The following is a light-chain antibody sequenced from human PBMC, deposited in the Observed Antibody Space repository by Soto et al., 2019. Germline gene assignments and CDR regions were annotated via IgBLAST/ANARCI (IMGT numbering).Light chain of an antibody. CDR3: QQHTT. Sequence: DIQMTQSPSALSASVGDRVTITCRGSQGICSWLAWYQQKPGKAPRLPIYKASSLASGVPSRFSGSGSGTEFTLTISSLQPEDVATYHCQQHTTFGQGTKVDIK. CDR2: KAS. CDR1: QGICSW. J-gene: IGKJ1*01. V-gene: IGKV1-5*03.